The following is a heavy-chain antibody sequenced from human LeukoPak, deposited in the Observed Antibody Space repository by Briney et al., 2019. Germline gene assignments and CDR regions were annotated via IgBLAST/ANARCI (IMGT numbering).Heavy chain of an antibody. CDR2: IYRGGTT. CDR3: ASGDYDFWSGFEY. J-gene: IGHJ4*02. D-gene: IGHD3-3*01. CDR1: GFNVSSSY. V-gene: IGHV3-53*04. Sequence: GGSLGLSCAASGFNVSSSYMSWVRQAPGKGLEWVSFIYRGGTTYYADSVKGRFTLSRHDSKNTLYLQMSSLRTEDTAVYYCASGDYDFWSGFEYWGQGTLVTVSS.